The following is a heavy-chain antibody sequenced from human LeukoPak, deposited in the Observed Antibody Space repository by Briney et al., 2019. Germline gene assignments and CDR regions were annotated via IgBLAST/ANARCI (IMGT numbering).Heavy chain of an antibody. CDR2: IKSKSDGGTI. Sequence: GGSLRLSCVGSGFTFSDAWMSWVRQAPGKGLEWVGRIKSKSDGGTIDYAAPVKGRFTISRDDSRNTLYLQMNSLKTEDTAVYYCTTRRQDGWWGQGTQVTVSP. V-gene: IGHV3-15*01. CDR1: GFTFSDAW. D-gene: IGHD2-15*01. J-gene: IGHJ4*02. CDR3: TTRRQDGW.